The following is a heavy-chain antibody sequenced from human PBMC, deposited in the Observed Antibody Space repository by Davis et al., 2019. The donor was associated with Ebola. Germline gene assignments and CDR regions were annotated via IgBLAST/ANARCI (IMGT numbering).Heavy chain of an antibody. CDR1: GYTFTSYY. Sequence: ASVKVSCKASGYTFTSYYMHWVRQAPGQGLEWMGWISAYNGNTNYAQKLQGRVTMTRNTSISPAYMELSSLRSEDTAVYYCARLGGQEYDRNDFWSGYYVYYYYYGMDVWGQGTTVTVSS. J-gene: IGHJ6*02. CDR2: ISAYNGNT. V-gene: IGHV1-8*02. D-gene: IGHD3-3*01. CDR3: ARLGGQEYDRNDFWSGYYVYYYYYGMDV.